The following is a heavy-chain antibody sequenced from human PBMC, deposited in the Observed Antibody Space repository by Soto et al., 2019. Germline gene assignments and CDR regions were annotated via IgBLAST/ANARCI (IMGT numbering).Heavy chain of an antibody. Sequence: GGSLRLSCTASGFSFSDYDMHWVRQAPGKGLEWVSTIGDARDPNYTGSVKHRFTISRENARNSMFLQMNSVTVGDTAVYYCARAYTGRLPRRADYYYALDVWGQGIMVTVSS. D-gene: IGHD2-15*01. CDR3: ARAYTGRLPRRADYYYALDV. J-gene: IGHJ6*02. CDR1: GFSFSDYD. V-gene: IGHV3-13*05. CDR2: IGDARDP.